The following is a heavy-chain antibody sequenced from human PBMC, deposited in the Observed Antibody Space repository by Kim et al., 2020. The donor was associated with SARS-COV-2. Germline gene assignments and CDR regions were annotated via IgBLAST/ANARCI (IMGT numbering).Heavy chain of an antibody. J-gene: IGHJ4*02. CDR1: GFTFSNAW. D-gene: IGHD4-4*01. CDR3: TTDLKRNTNYVGL. Sequence: GGSLRLSCAASGFTFSNAWMTWVRQAPGKGLEWVGRIKSATDGGTTDYAAPVKGRFTMSTDDSSNMLYLQMNSLKTEDTAVYYCTTDLKRNTNYVGLWGQGTLVTVSS. V-gene: IGHV3-15*01. CDR2: IKSATDGGTT.